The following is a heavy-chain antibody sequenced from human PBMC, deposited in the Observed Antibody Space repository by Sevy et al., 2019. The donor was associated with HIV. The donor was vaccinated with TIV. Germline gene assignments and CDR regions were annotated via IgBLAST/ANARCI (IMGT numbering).Heavy chain of an antibody. V-gene: IGHV1-18*01. CDR1: GYTFTNYG. J-gene: IGHJ4*02. D-gene: IGHD1-26*01. Sequence: ASVKVSCKASGYTFTNYGVSWVRQAPGQGLEWMGWISGYNGDTNYAQKVQGRLTLTTDTSTSTAYMGPRSLRSDDTALYYCAEDSPWVGATSRSFEYWGQGTLVTVSS. CDR3: AEDSPWVGATSRSFEY. CDR2: ISGYNGDT.